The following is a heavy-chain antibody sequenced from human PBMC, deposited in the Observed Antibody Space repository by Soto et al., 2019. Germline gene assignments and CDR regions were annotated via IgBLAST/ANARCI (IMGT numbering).Heavy chain of an antibody. J-gene: IGHJ4*02. Sequence: SVKVSCNASSYSFTDYDISWVRQAPGQGLEWMGWISPYNGDTNYAQKLQGRVTMTTDTSTSTAYMELRSLRSDDTAVYYCARYCSSTSCDHYFDYWGQGTLVTVSS. CDR3: ARYCSSTSCDHYFDY. V-gene: IGHV1-18*01. CDR1: SYSFTDYD. D-gene: IGHD2-2*01. CDR2: ISPYNGDT.